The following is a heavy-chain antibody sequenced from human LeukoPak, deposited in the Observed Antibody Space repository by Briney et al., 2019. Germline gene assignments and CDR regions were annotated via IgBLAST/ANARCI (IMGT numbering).Heavy chain of an antibody. CDR1: GGTFSSYA. D-gene: IGHD5-24*01. CDR3: ARSSHLFGMAKEIDY. V-gene: IGHV1-69*04. Sequence: ASVKVSCKASGGTFSSYAISWVRQAPGQGLEWMGGIIPILGIANYAQKFQGRVTITADKSTSTAYMELSSLRSEDTAVYYCARSSHLFGMAKEIDYWGQGTLVTVSS. CDR2: IIPILGIA. J-gene: IGHJ4*02.